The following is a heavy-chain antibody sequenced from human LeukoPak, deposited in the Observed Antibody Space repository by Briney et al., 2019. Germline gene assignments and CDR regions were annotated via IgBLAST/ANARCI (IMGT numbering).Heavy chain of an antibody. CDR3: ARGHYGDFAFDI. Sequence: PSETLSLTCTVSGGSISSYYWSWIRQPPGKGLEWIGYIYYSGSTNYNPSLKSRVTISVDTSKNQFSLKLSSVTAADTAVYYCARGHYGDFAFDIWGQGTMVTVSS. CDR2: IYYSGST. V-gene: IGHV4-59*12. D-gene: IGHD4-17*01. J-gene: IGHJ3*02. CDR1: GGSISSYY.